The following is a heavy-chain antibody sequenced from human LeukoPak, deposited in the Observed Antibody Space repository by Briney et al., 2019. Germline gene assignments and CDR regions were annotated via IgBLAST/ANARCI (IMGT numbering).Heavy chain of an antibody. V-gene: IGHV1-69*06. Sequence: SVKVSCKASGGTFSSYAISWVRQAPGQGLEWMGGIIPIFGTANYAQKFQGRVTITADKSTSTAYMELSSLRSEDTAVYYCARSPWGYDILTGYYRNYYMDVWGKGATVTISS. CDR3: ARSPWGYDILTGYYRNYYMDV. D-gene: IGHD3-9*01. CDR1: GGTFSSYA. CDR2: IIPIFGTA. J-gene: IGHJ6*03.